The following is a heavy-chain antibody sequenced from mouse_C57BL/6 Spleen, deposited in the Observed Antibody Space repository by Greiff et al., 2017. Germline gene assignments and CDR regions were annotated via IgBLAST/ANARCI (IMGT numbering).Heavy chain of an antibody. D-gene: IGHD1-1*01. CDR2: IDPETGGT. J-gene: IGHJ2*01. Sequence: VQLQQSGAELVRPGASVTLSCKASGYTFTDYEMHWVKQTPVHGLEWIGAIDPETGGTAYNQKFKGKAILTADKSSSTAYMELRSLTSEDSAVYYCTRGGGLYGSSPYWGQGTTLTVSS. CDR3: TRGGGLYGSSPY. CDR1: GYTFTDYE. V-gene: IGHV1-15*01.